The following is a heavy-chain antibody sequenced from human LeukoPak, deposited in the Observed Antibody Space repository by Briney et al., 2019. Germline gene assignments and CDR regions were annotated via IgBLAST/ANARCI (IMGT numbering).Heavy chain of an antibody. CDR2: ISSSSSTI. J-gene: IGHJ4*02. CDR1: GFTFSSYS. CDR3: ARDARGVVVPAATYDY. V-gene: IGHV3-48*01. D-gene: IGHD2-2*01. Sequence: GGSPRLSCAASGFTFSSYSMNWVRQAPGKGLEWVSYISSSSSTIYYADSVKGRFTISRDNAKNSLYLQMNSLRAEDTAVYYCARDARGVVVPAATYDYWGQGTLVTVSS.